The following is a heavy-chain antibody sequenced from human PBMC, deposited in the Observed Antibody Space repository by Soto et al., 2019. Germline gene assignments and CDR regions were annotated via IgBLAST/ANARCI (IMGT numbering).Heavy chain of an antibody. D-gene: IGHD6-19*01. CDR2: TYYKSKWYS. V-gene: IGHV6-1*01. J-gene: IGHJ3*02. Sequence: SQTLSLTCAISGDSVSSNSAAWNWIRQSPSRGLEWLGRTYYKSKWYSDYAVSVKSRITINPDTSKNQFSLQLNSVTPEDTAVYYCARDRWGRGWRGSDSFYIWGQGTMVTVSS. CDR1: GDSVSSNSAA. CDR3: ARDRWGRGWRGSDSFYI.